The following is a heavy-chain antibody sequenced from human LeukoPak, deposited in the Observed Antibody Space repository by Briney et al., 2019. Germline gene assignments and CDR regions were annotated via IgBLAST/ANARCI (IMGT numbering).Heavy chain of an antibody. CDR1: GFTFSSYG. Sequence: GGSLRLSCAASGFTFSSYGMHWVRQAPGKGLEWVAVISYDGSNKYYADSVKGRFTISRDNSKNTLYLQMNSLRAEDTAVYYCAKDIHYDSWSGYSLYYYGMDVWGQGTTVTVSS. CDR2: ISYDGSNK. V-gene: IGHV3-30*18. D-gene: IGHD3-3*01. J-gene: IGHJ6*02. CDR3: AKDIHYDSWSGYSLYYYGMDV.